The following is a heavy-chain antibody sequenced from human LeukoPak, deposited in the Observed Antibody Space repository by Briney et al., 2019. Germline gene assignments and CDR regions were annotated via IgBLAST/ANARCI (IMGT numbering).Heavy chain of an antibody. CDR3: ARGAPGIAVAGTKGYYYYGMDV. D-gene: IGHD6-19*01. J-gene: IGHJ6*02. CDR1: GFTFSSYA. V-gene: IGHV3-21*01. Sequence: GGSLRLSCAASGFTFSSYAMHWVRQAPGKGLEWVSSISSSSSYIYYADSVKGRFTISRDNAKNSLYLQMNSLRAEDTAVYYCARGAPGIAVAGTKGYYYYGMDVWGQGTTVTVSS. CDR2: ISSSSSYI.